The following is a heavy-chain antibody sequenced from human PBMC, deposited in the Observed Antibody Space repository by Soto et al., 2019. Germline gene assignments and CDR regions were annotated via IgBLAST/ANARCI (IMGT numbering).Heavy chain of an antibody. CDR3: ARSLDS. CDR2: INPSGGST. CDR1: GSTFTRFY. V-gene: IGHV1-46*01. J-gene: IGHJ4*02. Sequence: QVQLVQSGAEVKKPGASVKVSCKASGSTFTRFYMHWVRQAPGQGLEWMGLINPSGGSTTYAQKFQGRVNMTRVTSTSTVYMELSSLTSEDTAVYYCARSLDSWGQGSLVTVSS.